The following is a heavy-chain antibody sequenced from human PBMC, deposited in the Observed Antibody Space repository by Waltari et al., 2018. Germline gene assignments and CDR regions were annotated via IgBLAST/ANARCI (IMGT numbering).Heavy chain of an antibody. J-gene: IGHJ4*02. CDR3: ARGYSSGWFPFDY. CDR2: IYYSGST. D-gene: IGHD6-19*01. Sequence: QVQLQESGPGLVKPSETLSLTCTVSGGSISIYYWSWIRQPPGKGLEWIGYIYYSGSTNYNPSLKSRVTISVDTSKNQFSLKLSSVTAADTAVYYCARGYSSGWFPFDYWGQGTLVTVSS. V-gene: IGHV4-59*01. CDR1: GGSISIYY.